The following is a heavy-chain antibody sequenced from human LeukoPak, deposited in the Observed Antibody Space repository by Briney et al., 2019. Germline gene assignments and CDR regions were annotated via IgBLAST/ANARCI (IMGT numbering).Heavy chain of an antibody. J-gene: IGHJ5*02. D-gene: IGHD3-10*01. CDR2: IYHSGST. CDR1: RWSIRRRFYQ. Sequence: TCILCRWSIRRRFYQWRGMRQPPEEALEWSGKIYHSGSTYYNPSLKSRVTISVDTSKNQFSLKLSSVTAADTAVYYCARASSSVWFGELSGPWGQGTLVTVSS. V-gene: IGHV4-39*01. CDR3: ARASSSVWFGELSGP.